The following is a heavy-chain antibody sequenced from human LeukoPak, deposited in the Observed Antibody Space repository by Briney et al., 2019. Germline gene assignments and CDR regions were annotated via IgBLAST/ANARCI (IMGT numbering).Heavy chain of an antibody. CDR3: ARDDRDFGNSDWYFDL. D-gene: IGHD4-23*01. CDR1: GFTFSRFG. V-gene: IGHV3-33*08. CDR2: IWYDGSNK. Sequence: GGSLRLSCAASGFTFSRFGMHWVRQAPGKGLEWVAVIWYDGSNKYYADSVKGRFTISRDNSKNTLYLQMNSLRAEDTAVYYCARDDRDFGNSDWYFDLWGRGTLVTVSS. J-gene: IGHJ2*01.